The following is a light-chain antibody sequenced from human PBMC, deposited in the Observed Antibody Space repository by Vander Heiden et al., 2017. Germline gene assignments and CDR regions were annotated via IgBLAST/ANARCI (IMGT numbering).Light chain of an antibody. CDR3: QQYGNTPRT. J-gene: IGKJ1*01. V-gene: IGKV3-20*01. CDR1: QSVRSNF. CDR2: GGS. Sequence: DIVLTQSAGTLSASPGERATLSCRASQSVRSNFSAWCQQRPGHAPRLLIYGGSSRATGITDRFSGSGSGTDFTLSISRLEPEDFAAYYCQQYGNTPRTFGQGTTVEI.